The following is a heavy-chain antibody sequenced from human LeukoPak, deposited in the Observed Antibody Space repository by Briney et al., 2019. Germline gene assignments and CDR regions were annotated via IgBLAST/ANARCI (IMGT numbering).Heavy chain of an antibody. Sequence: PGGSLRLSCAASGFTVSSNYMTWVRQAPGKGLEWVSIIYSGGTTYYTDSVKGRFTISRDNSKNTLYLQMNSLRAEDTAVYYCARDTTYGDYFDSPTYYFDYWGQGTLVTVSS. CDR3: ARDTTYGDYFDSPTYYFDY. V-gene: IGHV3-53*01. J-gene: IGHJ4*02. CDR1: GFTVSSNY. CDR2: IYSGGTT. D-gene: IGHD4-17*01.